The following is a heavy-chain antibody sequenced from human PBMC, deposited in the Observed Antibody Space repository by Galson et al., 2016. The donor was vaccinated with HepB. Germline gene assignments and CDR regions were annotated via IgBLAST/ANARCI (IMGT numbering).Heavy chain of an antibody. V-gene: IGHV3-30*18. CDR3: TKDAAVTLPGVYFEY. Sequence: SLRLSCAASGFIFNSHTMHWVRQETPGKGLEWVASISHDGINGKYADSVGGRFTISRDNFKNTVYLQMSSLRAEDTAVYYCTKDAAVTLPGVYFEYWGQGTLVTVSS. J-gene: IGHJ4*02. D-gene: IGHD4-17*01. CDR1: GFIFNSHT. CDR2: ISHDGING.